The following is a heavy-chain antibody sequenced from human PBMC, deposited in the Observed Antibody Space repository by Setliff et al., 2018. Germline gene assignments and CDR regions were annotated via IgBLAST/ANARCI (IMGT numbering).Heavy chain of an antibody. V-gene: IGHV4-39*07. J-gene: IGHJ4*02. CDR3: VRDYGPNDH. CDR2: IYHTGTT. D-gene: IGHD3-10*01. CDR1: GGSISRSSYY. Sequence: KASETLSLTCTVSGGSISRSSYYWGWVRQSPGKGLEWMGSIYHTGTTDYNPSLKSRVTISVDTSKNQFSPRLTSVTAADTAVYYCVRDYGPNDHWGQGTLVTVSS.